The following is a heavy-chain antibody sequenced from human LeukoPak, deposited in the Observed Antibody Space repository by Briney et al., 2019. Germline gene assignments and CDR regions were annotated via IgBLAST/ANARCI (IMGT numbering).Heavy chain of an antibody. CDR1: GGSITTRSCY. CDR3: ARDPGAYYDSSGYLNWFDP. CDR2: MHHSGST. Sequence: SETLSLTCTVSGGSITTRSCYWGWIRQPPGKGLEWIGSMHHSGSTYYNPSLKSRVTTSVDTSKNQFSLKLSSVTAADTAVYYCARDPGAYYDSSGYLNWFDPWGQGTLVTVSS. V-gene: IGHV4-39*07. D-gene: IGHD3-22*01. J-gene: IGHJ5*02.